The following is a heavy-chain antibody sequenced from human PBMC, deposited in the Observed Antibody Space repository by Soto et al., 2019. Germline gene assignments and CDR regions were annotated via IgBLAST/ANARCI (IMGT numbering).Heavy chain of an antibody. V-gene: IGHV3-48*02. CDR3: ARDQDWAFDH. Sequence: GGSLRLSCAASGFALSSYTMNWVRQAPGKGLEWVSYIGFSSSTTSYADSVRGRFTISRDIASNPLYLQMNSLRDEDTAVYYCARDQDWAFDHWGQGILVTVSS. D-gene: IGHD3-9*01. CDR1: GFALSSYT. J-gene: IGHJ4*02. CDR2: IGFSSSTT.